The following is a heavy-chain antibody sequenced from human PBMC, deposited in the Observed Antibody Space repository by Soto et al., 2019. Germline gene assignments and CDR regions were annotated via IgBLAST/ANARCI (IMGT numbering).Heavy chain of an antibody. CDR2: ISHDGSNK. CDR1: GFTFSSYG. D-gene: IGHD1-1*01. Sequence: QVQLVESGGGVVQPGGSLRLSCAASGFTFSSYGMHWVRQAPGKGLEWVAVISHDGSNKNYADSVKGRFTIFRDNSENTLYLQMNGLRAEDTAVYYCAKDNDLNPWGQGTLVTVSS. J-gene: IGHJ5*02. CDR3: AKDNDLNP. V-gene: IGHV3-30*18.